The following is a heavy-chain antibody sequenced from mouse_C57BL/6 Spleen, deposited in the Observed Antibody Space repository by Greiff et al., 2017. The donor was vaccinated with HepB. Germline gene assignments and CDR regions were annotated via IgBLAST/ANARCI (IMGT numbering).Heavy chain of an antibody. CDR3: ARWDYDYDRGFDY. CDR2: IYIGNGYT. Sequence: EVQGVESGAELVRPGSSVKMSCKTSGYTFTSYGINWVKQRPGQGLEWIGYIYIGNGYTEYNEKFKGKATLTSDTSSSTAYMQLSSLTSEDSAIYFCARWDYDYDRGFDYWGQGTTLTVSS. V-gene: IGHV1-58*01. J-gene: IGHJ2*01. D-gene: IGHD2-4*01. CDR1: GYTFTSYG.